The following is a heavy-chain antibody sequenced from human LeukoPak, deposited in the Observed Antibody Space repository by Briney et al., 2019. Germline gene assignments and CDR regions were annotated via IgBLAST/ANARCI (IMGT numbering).Heavy chain of an antibody. J-gene: IGHJ6*02. CDR3: ASSTYYYDSSGPGYYYYYGMDV. CDR1: GGTFSNYA. CDR2: IIPILGIA. D-gene: IGHD3-22*01. Sequence: SVTVSCKASGGTFSNYAISWVRQAPGQGLEWMGRIIPILGIANYAQKFQGRVTITADKSTSTAYMELSSLRSEDTAVHYCASSTYYYDSSGPGYYYYYGMDVWGQGTTVTVSS. V-gene: IGHV1-69*04.